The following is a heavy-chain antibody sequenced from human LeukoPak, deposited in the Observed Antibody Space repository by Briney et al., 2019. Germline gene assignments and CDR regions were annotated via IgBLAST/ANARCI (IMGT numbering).Heavy chain of an antibody. J-gene: IGHJ4*02. CDR3: ARAPTVLVGYCSSSSCQADY. D-gene: IGHD2-2*01. CDR2: INTDGSST. V-gene: IGHV3-74*01. CDR1: GFTFSSYS. Sequence: GGSLRLSCAASGFTFSSYSMNWVRQAPGKGLVWVSRINTDGSSTSYADSVKGRFTISRDNAKNTLYLQMNSLRAEDTAVYYCARAPTVLVGYCSSSSCQADYWGQGTLVTVSS.